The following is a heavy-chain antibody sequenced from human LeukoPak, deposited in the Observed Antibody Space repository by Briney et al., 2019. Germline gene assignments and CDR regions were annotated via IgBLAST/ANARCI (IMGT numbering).Heavy chain of an antibody. CDR3: ARVQYQLRSGWCDP. CDR1: GGSMSSYY. J-gene: IGHJ5*02. Sequence: SETLSLTCTVSGGSMSSYYCSWIRQPAGKGLEWIGRINTSGSSNYNPSLKSRVTISVDTSKNQFSLKLSSVTAADTAVYYCARVQYQLRSGWCDPWGQGTLVTVSS. D-gene: IGHD2-2*01. V-gene: IGHV4-4*07. CDR2: INTSGSS.